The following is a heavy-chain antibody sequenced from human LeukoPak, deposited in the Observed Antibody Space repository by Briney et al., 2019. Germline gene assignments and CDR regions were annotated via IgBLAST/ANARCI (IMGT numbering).Heavy chain of an antibody. CDR1: GFTFSSYA. Sequence: PGGSLRLSCAASGFTFSSYAMHWVPQAPGKGLEWVAVISYDGSNNYYADSVKGRFTISRDNSKNTLFLQMNSLRADDTAVFYCARVSSKMLSKGNYYYYDTDVWGQGTTVTVSS. V-gene: IGHV3-30-3*01. D-gene: IGHD3-16*02. CDR2: ISYDGSNN. J-gene: IGHJ6*02. CDR3: ARVSSKMLSKGNYYYYDTDV.